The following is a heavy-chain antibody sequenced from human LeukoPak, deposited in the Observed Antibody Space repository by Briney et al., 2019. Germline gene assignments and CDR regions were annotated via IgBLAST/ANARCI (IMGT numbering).Heavy chain of an antibody. D-gene: IGHD6-19*01. CDR2: VYHNGNT. V-gene: IGHV4-38-2*01. Sequence: PSETLSLNCAVSGFSISGGYYWVWIRQLPGKGLEWIGSVYHNGNTLFNTSLKSRVTLSVDSSKNQFSLRLSSVTAADTARYYCARNEGIVVAGTWFDSWGQGTLVFVSS. CDR3: ARNEGIVVAGTWFDS. J-gene: IGHJ1*01. CDR1: GFSISGGYY.